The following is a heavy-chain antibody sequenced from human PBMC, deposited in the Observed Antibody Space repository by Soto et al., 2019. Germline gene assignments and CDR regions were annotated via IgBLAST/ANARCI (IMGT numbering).Heavy chain of an antibody. D-gene: IGHD6-19*01. Sequence: SETLSLTCAVYGGSFSGYYWSWIRQPPGKGLEWIGEINHSGSTNYNPSLKSRVTISVDTSKNQFSLKLSSVTAADTAVYYCARGPVAAVAGSPGNFGYWGQRTLVTGSS. J-gene: IGHJ4*02. CDR3: ARGPVAAVAGSPGNFGY. CDR2: INHSGST. V-gene: IGHV4-34*01. CDR1: GGSFSGYY.